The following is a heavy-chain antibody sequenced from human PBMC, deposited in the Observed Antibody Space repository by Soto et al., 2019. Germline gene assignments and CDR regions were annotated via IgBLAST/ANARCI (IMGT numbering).Heavy chain of an antibody. CDR1: GVSISSDSYY. Sequence: QLQLQESGPGLVKPSETLSLICTVSGVSISSDSYYWGWIRQPPGKGLEWFGSIFYSGSTYYNPSLKIRVTISADTSKNQLSLRLSSVTATDTAVYYCARSGLGLATLKILDSWGQGTLVTVSS. D-gene: IGHD5-12*01. V-gene: IGHV4-39*01. J-gene: IGHJ4*02. CDR2: IFYSGST. CDR3: ARSGLGLATLKILDS.